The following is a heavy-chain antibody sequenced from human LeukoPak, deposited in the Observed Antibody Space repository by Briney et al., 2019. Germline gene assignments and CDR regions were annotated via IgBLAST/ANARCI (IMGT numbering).Heavy chain of an antibody. CDR2: ISYDGSNK. CDR3: ASITMVRGVPYGMDV. D-gene: IGHD3-10*01. CDR1: GFTFNNYG. V-gene: IGHV3-30*19. J-gene: IGHJ6*02. Sequence: PGRSLRLSCAASGFTFNNYGMHWVRQAPGKGLEWVAVISYDGSNKYYADSVKGRFTISRDNSKNTLYLQMNSLRAEDTAVYYCASITMVRGVPYGMDVWGQGTTVTVSS.